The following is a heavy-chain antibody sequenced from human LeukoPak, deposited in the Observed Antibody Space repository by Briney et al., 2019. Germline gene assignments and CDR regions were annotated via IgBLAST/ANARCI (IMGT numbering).Heavy chain of an antibody. D-gene: IGHD1-26*01. CDR2: ITSSSTYI. CDR3: ARDPYSGSYGDYYYYYMDV. Sequence: GGSLRLSCAASGFTFSSYNMNWARQAPGKVLEWVSSITSSSTYIYYADSVKGRFTISRDNAKNSLYLQMDSLRVEDTAVYYCARDPYSGSYGDYYYYYMDVWGKGTTVTISS. CDR1: GFTFSSYN. J-gene: IGHJ6*03. V-gene: IGHV3-21*01.